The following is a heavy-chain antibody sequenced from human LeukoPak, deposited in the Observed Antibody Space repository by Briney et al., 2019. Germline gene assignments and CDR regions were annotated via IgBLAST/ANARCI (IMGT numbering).Heavy chain of an antibody. CDR2: INHSGST. CDR3: ARGRTAVAEDY. D-gene: IGHD6-19*01. CDR1: GGSFSGYY. Sequence: SETLSLTCAVYGGSFSGYYWSWIRQPPGKGLEWIGEINHSGSTNYNPSLKSRVTISVDTSKNQFPLKLSSVTAADTAVYYCARGRTAVAEDYWGQGTLVTVSS. J-gene: IGHJ4*02. V-gene: IGHV4-34*01.